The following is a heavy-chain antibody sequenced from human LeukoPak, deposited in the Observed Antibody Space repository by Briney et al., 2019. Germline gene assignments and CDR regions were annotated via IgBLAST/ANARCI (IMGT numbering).Heavy chain of an antibody. CDR1: GYTFTSYG. Sequence: ASVKVSCKASGYTFTSYGISWVRQAPGQGLEWMGWISAFNGNTNYAQKFQGRVTMSTDTSTSTAYMELRSLRTDDTAVYYCARDLDIVVVRGALRHYGVDVGGQGTTVTVSS. CDR2: ISAFNGNT. CDR3: ARDLDIVVVRGALRHYGVDV. V-gene: IGHV1-18*01. J-gene: IGHJ6*02. D-gene: IGHD2-2*01.